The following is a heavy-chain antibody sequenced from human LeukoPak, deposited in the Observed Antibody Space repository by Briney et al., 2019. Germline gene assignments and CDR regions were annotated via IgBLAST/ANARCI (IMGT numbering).Heavy chain of an antibody. CDR3: AREGPRGNSQFDY. Sequence: RGSLRLSCAASGFTFSNYGVHWVRQAPGKGLEWVALIWYDGSNKYYTDSVKGRLTISRDNSKDTLFLQMNSLRAEDTAVYYCAREGPRGNSQFDYWGQGTLVTVSS. CDR2: IWYDGSNK. D-gene: IGHD2/OR15-2a*01. V-gene: IGHV3-33*01. CDR1: GFTFSNYG. J-gene: IGHJ4*02.